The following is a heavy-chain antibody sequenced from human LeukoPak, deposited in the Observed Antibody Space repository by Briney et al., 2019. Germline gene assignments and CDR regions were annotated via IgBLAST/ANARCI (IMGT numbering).Heavy chain of an antibody. CDR3: ARGKPSYYYDSSAYFYNGAFDI. J-gene: IGHJ3*02. V-gene: IGHV3-74*01. Sequence: GGSLRLSCAASGFTFSSYWMHWVRQAPGKGLVWVSRIYSDGISTSYADSVKGRFTISRDNAKNTLYLQMNSLKADDTAVYYCARGKPSYYYDSSAYFYNGAFDIWGQGTMVTVSS. CDR1: GFTFSSYW. D-gene: IGHD3-22*01. CDR2: IYSDGIST.